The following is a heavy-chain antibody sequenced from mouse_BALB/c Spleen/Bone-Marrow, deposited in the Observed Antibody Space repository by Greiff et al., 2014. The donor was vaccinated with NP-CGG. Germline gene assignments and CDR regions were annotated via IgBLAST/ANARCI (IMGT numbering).Heavy chain of an antibody. CDR3: AREGVYYGNPYWYFDV. CDR1: GFTFTDYC. Sequence: EVKLVESGGGLVQPGGSLRLSCAPSGFTFTDYCMSWVRQPPGKALEWLGFIRNKANGYTTEYSASVKGRFTISRDNSQSILYLQMNTLRAEDSATYYCAREGVYYGNPYWYFDVWGAGTTVTVSS. CDR2: IRNKANGYTT. J-gene: IGHJ1*01. V-gene: IGHV7-3*02. D-gene: IGHD2-1*01.